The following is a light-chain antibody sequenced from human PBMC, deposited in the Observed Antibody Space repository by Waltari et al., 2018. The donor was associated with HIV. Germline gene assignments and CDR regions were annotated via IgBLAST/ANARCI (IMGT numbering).Light chain of an antibody. J-gene: IGLJ2*01. CDR2: EVS. CDR1: SRDVGGYNY. Sequence: QSALTQPASVSGSPGQSITIPCTGTSRDVGGYNYVSWYQQHPGKAPKLMIYEVSNRPSGVSNRFSGSKSGNTASLTISGLQAEDEADYYCSSYTSSSTLEVFGGGTKLTVL. V-gene: IGLV2-14*01. CDR3: SSYTSSSTLEV.